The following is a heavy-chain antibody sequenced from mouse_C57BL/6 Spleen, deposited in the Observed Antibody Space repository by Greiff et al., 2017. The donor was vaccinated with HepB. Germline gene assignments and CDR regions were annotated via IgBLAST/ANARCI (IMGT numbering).Heavy chain of an antibody. V-gene: IGHV1-78*01. D-gene: IGHD2-14*01. J-gene: IGHJ1*03. CDR1: GYTFTDHT. CDR3: AREHIGPYGPYWYFDV. CDR2: IYHRDGST. Sequence: QVQLQQSDAELVKPGASVKISCKVSGYTFTDHTIHWMKQRPEQGLEWIGYIYHRDGSTKYNEKFKGKATLTADKSSSTAYMQLNSLTSEDSAVYFCAREHIGPYGPYWYFDVWGTGTTVTVSS.